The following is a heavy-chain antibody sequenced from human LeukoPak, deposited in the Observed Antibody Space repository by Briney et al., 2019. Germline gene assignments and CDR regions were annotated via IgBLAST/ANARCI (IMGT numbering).Heavy chain of an antibody. D-gene: IGHD3-22*01. Sequence: GGSLRLSCAASGFTFNSYWMSWVRQAPGKGLEWAANIKQDGSEKYYVDSVKGRFTISRDNAKNSLYLQMNSLRAEDTAVYYCAKPLNSYSYDSSGRGDYWGQGTLVTVSS. CDR2: IKQDGSEK. CDR3: AKPLNSYSYDSSGRGDY. J-gene: IGHJ4*02. CDR1: GFTFNSYW. V-gene: IGHV3-7*01.